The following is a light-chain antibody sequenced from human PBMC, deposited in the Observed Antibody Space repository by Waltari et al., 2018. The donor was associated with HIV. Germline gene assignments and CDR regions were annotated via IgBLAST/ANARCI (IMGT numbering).Light chain of an antibody. Sequence: QSGLRQPPSTSRPPGQRVVISCSGSSSNVGKNYVSWFQQLPGAAPRRLIYRNDRLPSGVPVRLTAAKSGTSASLVSSGLRSDDEADYFCASWDDALSSWLFGGGTKLTVL. CDR3: ASWDDALSSWL. CDR2: RND. V-gene: IGLV1-47*01. CDR1: SSNVGKNY. J-gene: IGLJ6*01.